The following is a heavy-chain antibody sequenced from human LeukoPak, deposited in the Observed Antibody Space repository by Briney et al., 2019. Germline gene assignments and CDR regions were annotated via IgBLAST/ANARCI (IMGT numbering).Heavy chain of an antibody. D-gene: IGHD6-13*01. CDR1: GGSISSGDYY. CDR3: AHSSSWQNWFDP. J-gene: IGHJ5*02. CDR2: IYYSGST. Sequence: SQTLSLTCTVSGGSISSGDYYWSWIRQPPGKGLEWIGYIYYSGSTYYNPSLKSRVTISVDTSKNQFSLKLSSVTAADTAVYYCAHSSSWQNWFDPWGQGTLVTVSS. V-gene: IGHV4-30-4*01.